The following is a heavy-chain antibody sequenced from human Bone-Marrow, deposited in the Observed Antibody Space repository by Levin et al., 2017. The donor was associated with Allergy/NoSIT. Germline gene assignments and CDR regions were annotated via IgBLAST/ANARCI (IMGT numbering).Heavy chain of an antibody. V-gene: IGHV3-72*01. CDR1: GFSISDHY. Sequence: GGSLRLSCAASGFSISDHYMDWVRQAPGQGLEWVGRARNKVRSFTTEYAASVKGRFTVSRDDSENFLYLQMNSLKTEDTAVYYCVRGSGYCSTTYCPGAFDIWGQGTLVTVSS. CDR2: ARNKVRSFTT. CDR3: VRGSGYCSTTYCPGAFDI. J-gene: IGHJ3*02. D-gene: IGHD2-2*01.